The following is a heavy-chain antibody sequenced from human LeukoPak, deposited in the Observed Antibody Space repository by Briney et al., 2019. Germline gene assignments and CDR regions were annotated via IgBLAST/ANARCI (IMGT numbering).Heavy chain of an antibody. CDR2: ISAGGGST. J-gene: IGHJ5*02. Sequence: GGSLRLSCAASGSTFSSYAMSWVRQAPGKGLEYVSTISAGGGSTFYVDSMKGRSTISRDNSRSTVYLQMNSLRVEDTAVYYCARGGGLLWLGEFPNCFDTWGQGTLVTVSS. CDR3: ARGGGLLWLGEFPNCFDT. D-gene: IGHD3-10*01. CDR1: GSTFSSYA. V-gene: IGHV3-23*01.